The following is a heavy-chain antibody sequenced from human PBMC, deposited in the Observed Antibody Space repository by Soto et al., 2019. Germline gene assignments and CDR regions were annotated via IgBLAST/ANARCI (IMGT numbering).Heavy chain of an antibody. CDR3: ARARYDSSGYYYFDY. Sequence: SETLSLTCSVSGDSISSADYFWTWIRQSPGKGLEWIGYIYYSGSTIYNPSLKSRVTISVDTSKNQFSLKLSSVTAADTAVYYCARARYDSSGYYYFDYWGQGTLVTVSS. CDR1: GDSISSADYF. V-gene: IGHV4-61*08. J-gene: IGHJ4*02. D-gene: IGHD3-22*01. CDR2: IYYSGST.